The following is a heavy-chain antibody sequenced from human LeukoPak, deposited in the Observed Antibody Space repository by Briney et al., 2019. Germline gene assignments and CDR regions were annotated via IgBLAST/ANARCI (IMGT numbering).Heavy chain of an antibody. D-gene: IGHD3-22*01. Sequence: PGGSLRLSCPVSGFTFSSYAMSWVRQAPGRGLEWVSVISTSGESAYYADSVKGRFTLSRDNSKNTLYLQMNSLRDEDTAVYYCAKDRGSGYHYFDYWGQGTLVTVSS. J-gene: IGHJ4*02. CDR2: ISTSGESA. CDR1: GFTFSSYA. CDR3: AKDRGSGYHYFDY. V-gene: IGHV3-23*01.